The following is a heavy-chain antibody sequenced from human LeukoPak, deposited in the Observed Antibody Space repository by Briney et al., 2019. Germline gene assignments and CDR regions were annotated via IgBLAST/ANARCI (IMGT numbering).Heavy chain of an antibody. CDR1: GGSFSGYY. CDR3: ARGRGGRYYYYYYYMDV. V-gene: IGHV4-34*01. Sequence: SETLSLTCAVHGGSFSGYYWSWIRQPPGKGLEWIGEINHSGSTNYNPSLKSRVTISVDTSKNQFSLKLSSVTAADTAVYYCARGRGGRYYYYYYYMDVWGKGTTVTVSS. D-gene: IGHD2-15*01. J-gene: IGHJ6*03. CDR2: INHSGST.